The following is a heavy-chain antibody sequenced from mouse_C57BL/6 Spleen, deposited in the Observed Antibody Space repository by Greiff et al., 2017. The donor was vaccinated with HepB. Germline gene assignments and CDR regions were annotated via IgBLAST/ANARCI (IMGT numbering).Heavy chain of an antibody. V-gene: IGHV3-6*01. J-gene: IGHJ2*01. Sequence: VQLQQSGPGLVKPSQSLSLTCSVTGYSITSGYYWNWIRQFPGNKLEWMGYISYDGSNNYNPSLKNRISITRDTSKNQFFLKLNSVTTEDTATYYCARDRVTTPFDYWGQGTTLTVSS. CDR3: ARDRVTTPFDY. CDR2: ISYDGSN. D-gene: IGHD2-3*01. CDR1: GYSITSGYY.